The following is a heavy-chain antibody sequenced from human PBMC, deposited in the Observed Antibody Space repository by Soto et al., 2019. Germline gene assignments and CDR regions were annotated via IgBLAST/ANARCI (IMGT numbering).Heavy chain of an antibody. V-gene: IGHV4-34*01. J-gene: IGHJ5*02. D-gene: IGHD3-22*01. Sequence: QVQLQQWGAGLLKPSETLSLTCAVYGGSFSGYYWSWIRQPPGKGLEWIGEINHSGSTNYNPSLKSRVNISVDTSKNQFSLKLSSVTAADTAVYYCARGGGDTYYYDSSGYPTAWGQGTLVTVSS. CDR2: INHSGST. CDR1: GGSFSGYY. CDR3: ARGGGDTYYYDSSGYPTA.